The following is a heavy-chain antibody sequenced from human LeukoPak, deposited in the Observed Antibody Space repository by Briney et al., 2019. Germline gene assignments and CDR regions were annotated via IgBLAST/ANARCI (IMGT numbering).Heavy chain of an antibody. D-gene: IGHD5-12*01. CDR3: ARGYRGYDPLYY. Sequence: YPGGSLRLSCAVSGFTVSSNDMSWVRQAPGKGLEWVSVMHSGGTTYYADSVKGRFTISRDNSKNTLYLQMNSLRAEDTAVYYCARGYRGYDPLYYWGQGTLVTVSS. V-gene: IGHV3-53*01. CDR2: MHSGGTT. J-gene: IGHJ4*02. CDR1: GFTVSSND.